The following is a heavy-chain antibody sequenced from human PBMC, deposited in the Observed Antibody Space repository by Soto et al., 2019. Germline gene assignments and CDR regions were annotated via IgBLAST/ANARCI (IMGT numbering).Heavy chain of an antibody. V-gene: IGHV3-23*01. CDR2: ISGSGGST. J-gene: IGHJ4*02. CDR3: AKGFHTYYYDSSGYYSCFDY. Sequence: EVQLLESGGGLVQPGGSLRLSCAASGFTFSSYAMSWVRQAPGKGLEWVSAISGSGGSTYYADSVKGRFTISRDNFKNTLYLQMNSLRAEDTAVYYCAKGFHTYYYDSSGYYSCFDYWGQGTLVTVSS. D-gene: IGHD3-22*01. CDR1: GFTFSSYA.